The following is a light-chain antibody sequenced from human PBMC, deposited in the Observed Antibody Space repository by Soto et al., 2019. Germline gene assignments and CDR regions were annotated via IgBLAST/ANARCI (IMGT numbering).Light chain of an antibody. CDR2: DVT. CDR3: CSYAGSXTYV. V-gene: IGLV2-11*01. J-gene: IGLJ1*01. Sequence: QSSLTQPRSVSASPVQSVTISCTGTSSDVCDYNFFSWYQQHPGKAPKLMIYDVTERPSGVPDRFSGSKSGDTASLTISGLQAEDEADYYCCSYAGSXTYVVGTGTKVXV. CDR1: SSDVCDYNF.